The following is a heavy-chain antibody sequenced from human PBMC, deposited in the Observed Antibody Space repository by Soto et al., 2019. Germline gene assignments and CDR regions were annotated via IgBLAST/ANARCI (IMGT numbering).Heavy chain of an antibody. Sequence: LRLSCAASGFTFDDYAMHWVRQAPGKGLEWVSGISWNSGSIGYADSVKGRFTISRDNAKNSLYLQMNSLRAEDTALYYCAKAHGGVDFWSGYLGNWYFDLWGRGTLVTVSS. D-gene: IGHD3-3*01. CDR3: AKAHGGVDFWSGYLGNWYFDL. CDR2: ISWNSGSI. V-gene: IGHV3-9*01. CDR1: GFTFDDYA. J-gene: IGHJ2*01.